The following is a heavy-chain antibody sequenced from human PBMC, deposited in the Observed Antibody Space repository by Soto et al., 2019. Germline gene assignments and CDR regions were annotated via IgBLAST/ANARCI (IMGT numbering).Heavy chain of an antibody. D-gene: IGHD2-15*01. J-gene: IGHJ6*03. Sequence: ASEKFSSKASGYTFTGSYMHWVPHSPAQGLEWMGWINPNSGGTNYAQKFQGWVNMTRDTSISTAYMELSRLRSDDTAVYYCARGYCSRGSCYSGSDYYYYYMDVWGKGTTVTVS. CDR1: GYTFTGSY. CDR2: INPNSGGT. CDR3: ARGYCSRGSCYSGSDYYYYYMDV. V-gene: IGHV1-2*04.